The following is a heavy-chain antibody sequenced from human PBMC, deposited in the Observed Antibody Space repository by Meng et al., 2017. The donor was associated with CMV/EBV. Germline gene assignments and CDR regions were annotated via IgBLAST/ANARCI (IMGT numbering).Heavy chain of an antibody. V-gene: IGHV1-46*01. D-gene: IGHD6-13*01. J-gene: IGHJ4*02. CDR3: ATHPKGAAGTVDY. CDR1: GGTFSSYY. CDR2: INPSGGST. Sequence: ASVKVSCKASGGTFSSYYMHWVRQAPGQGLEWMGIINPSGGSTSYAQKFQSRVTMTRDTSTSTVYMELSSLRSEDTAVYYCATHPKGAAGTVDYWGQGTLVTVSS.